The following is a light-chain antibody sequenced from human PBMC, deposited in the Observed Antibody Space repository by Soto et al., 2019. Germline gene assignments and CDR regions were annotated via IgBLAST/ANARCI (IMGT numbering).Light chain of an antibody. J-gene: IGKJ1*01. CDR2: DAS. Sequence: DSQMTQSASTLSASVGEKDTNTCRASQSISSWLAWYQQKPGKAPKLLIYDASSLESGVPSRFSGSGSGTEFTLTISSLQPDDFATYYCQQYNSYSEWTFGQGTKVDIK. CDR1: QSISSW. V-gene: IGKV1-5*01. CDR3: QQYNSYSEWT.